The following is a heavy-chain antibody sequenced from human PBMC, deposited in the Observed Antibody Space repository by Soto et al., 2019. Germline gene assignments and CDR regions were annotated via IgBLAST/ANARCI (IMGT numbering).Heavy chain of an antibody. Sequence: QVQLQESGPGLVKPSETLSLTCTVSGGSINSYYWSWIRQPPGKGLEWVGYIHSSGSANYNPSLKRRVTMSVDTSKNQFSLEVHSVTAADTAVYYCARYYCGTSCYYFEHWGQGTLVAVSS. CDR1: GGSINSYY. CDR3: ARYYCGTSCYYFEH. CDR2: IHSSGSA. J-gene: IGHJ4*02. D-gene: IGHD2-2*01. V-gene: IGHV4-59*08.